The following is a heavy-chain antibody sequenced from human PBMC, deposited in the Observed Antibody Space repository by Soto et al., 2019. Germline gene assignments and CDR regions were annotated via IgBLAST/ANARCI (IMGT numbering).Heavy chain of an antibody. CDR2: INPMLGVA. J-gene: IGHJ5*02. CDR3: ARGQAQLEP. CDR1: GGSFSSLV. Sequence: GASVKISCKASGGSFSSLVISWLRQAPGQGPEWMGGINPMLGVANFAQKFQDRVTITADESTTTAYMELSSLRSEDTAVYYCARGQAQLEPWGQGTLVTVSS. V-gene: IGHV1-69*10.